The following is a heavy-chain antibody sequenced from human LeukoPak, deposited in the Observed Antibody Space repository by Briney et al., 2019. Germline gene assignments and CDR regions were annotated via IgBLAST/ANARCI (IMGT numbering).Heavy chain of an antibody. CDR2: VHPSGRL. J-gene: IGHJ4*02. V-gene: IGHV4-31*03. D-gene: IGHD3-22*01. CDR1: GASFSSGDQY. CDR3: SRGLDSRKLGY. Sequence: SQTLSLTCTVSGASFSSGDQYWNWIRQSPGKGLEWIGSVHPSGRLYNNPSPGSRVTISIDTSKNQFSLNLNSVTAADTAAYFCSRGLDSRKLGYWGQGTLVTVSS.